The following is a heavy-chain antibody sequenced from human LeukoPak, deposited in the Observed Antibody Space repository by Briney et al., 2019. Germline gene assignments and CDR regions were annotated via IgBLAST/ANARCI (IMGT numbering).Heavy chain of an antibody. V-gene: IGHV3-49*03. Sequence: GGSLRLSCTASGFIFGDYAMNWFRQAPGKGLEWVGFIRSKAYGATTEYAASVEDRFTISRDDSKSVAYLQVNSLKTEDTAVYYCTRSPWFGEPEGYFHYWGQGTLVTVSS. D-gene: IGHD3-10*01. CDR3: TRSPWFGEPEGYFHY. CDR2: IRSKAYGATT. J-gene: IGHJ4*02. CDR1: GFIFGDYA.